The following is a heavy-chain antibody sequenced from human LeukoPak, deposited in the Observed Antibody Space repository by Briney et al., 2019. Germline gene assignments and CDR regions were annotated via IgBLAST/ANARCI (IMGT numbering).Heavy chain of an antibody. V-gene: IGHV3-30-3*01. CDR2: ISYDGSNK. D-gene: IGHD2-15*01. J-gene: IGHJ4*02. CDR3: ARVDGHSD. Sequence: GGSLRLSCAASGFTFRNFAMHWVRQAPGKGLDRVAVISYDGSNKYYADSVKGRFTISRDNSKNTLYLQMNSLRAEDTAVYYCARVDGHSDWGQGTLVTVSS. CDR1: GFTFRNFA.